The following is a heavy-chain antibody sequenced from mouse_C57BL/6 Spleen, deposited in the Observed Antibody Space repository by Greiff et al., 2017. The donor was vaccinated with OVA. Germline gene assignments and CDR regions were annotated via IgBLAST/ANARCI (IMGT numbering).Heavy chain of an antibody. V-gene: IGHV1-82*01. CDR2: IYPGDGDT. Sequence: VQGVESGPELVKPGASVKISCKASGYAFSSSWMNWVKQRPGKGLEWIGRIYPGDGDTNYNGKFKGKATLTADKSSSTAYMQLSSLTSEDSAVYFCARSYDYDWFAYWGQGTLVTVSA. CDR3: ARSYDYDWFAY. CDR1: GYAFSSSW. D-gene: IGHD2-4*01. J-gene: IGHJ3*01.